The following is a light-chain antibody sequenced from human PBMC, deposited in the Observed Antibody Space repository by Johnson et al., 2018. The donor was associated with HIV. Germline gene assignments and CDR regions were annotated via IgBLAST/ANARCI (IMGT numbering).Light chain of an antibody. CDR1: SSNIGNNY. V-gene: IGLV1-51*01. CDR2: DNN. CDR3: GTWDSSLSAYV. Sequence: QLVLTQPPSVSAAPGQKVTISCSGSSSNIGNNYVSWYQQLPGTAPKLLIYDNNKRPSGIPDRFSGSKSGTSATLGITGLQTGDEADYYCGTWDSSLSAYVFGTRPKVAVL. J-gene: IGLJ1*01.